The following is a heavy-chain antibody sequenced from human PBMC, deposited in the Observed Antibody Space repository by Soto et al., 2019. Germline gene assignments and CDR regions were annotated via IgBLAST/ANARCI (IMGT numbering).Heavy chain of an antibody. CDR2: ISYDGSNK. J-gene: IGHJ4*02. V-gene: IGHV3-30*18. Sequence: GGSLRLSCAASGFTFSSYGMHWVRQAPGKGLEWVAVISYDGSNKYYADSVKGRFTISRDNSKNTLYLQMNSLRAEDTAVYYCAKDSGYCNSTTCYPAPFDYWGQGTLVTVSS. CDR3: AKDSGYCNSTTCYPAPFDY. CDR1: GFTFSSYG. D-gene: IGHD2-2*01.